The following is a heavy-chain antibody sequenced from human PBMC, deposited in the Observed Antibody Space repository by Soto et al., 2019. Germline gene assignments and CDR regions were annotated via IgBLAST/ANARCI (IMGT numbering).Heavy chain of an antibody. D-gene: IGHD2-2*01. CDR2: ISGSGGST. CDR3: AKSPLIVVVPAANNAFDI. Sequence: GGSLRLSCAASGFTFSSYAMSWVRQAPGKGLEWVSAISGSGGSTYYADSVKGRFTISRDNSKNTLYLQMNSLRAEDTAVYYCAKSPLIVVVPAANNAFDIWGQGTMVTVSS. V-gene: IGHV3-23*01. CDR1: GFTFSSYA. J-gene: IGHJ3*02.